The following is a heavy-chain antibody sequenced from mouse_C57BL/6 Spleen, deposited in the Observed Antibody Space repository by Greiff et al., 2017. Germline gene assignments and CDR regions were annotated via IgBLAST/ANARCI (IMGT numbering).Heavy chain of an antibody. CDR2: IYPGDGYT. CDR3: AREGIEGYYDMGY. Sequence: VQLQQPGPELVKPGASVKISCKASGYAFSSSWMNWVKQRPGKGLEWIGRIYPGDGYTNYNGKFKGKATLTAAKSSSTAYMQLSRLTSEDSAVYFCAREGIEGYYDMGYWGQGTSVTVSS. CDR1: GYAFSSSW. V-gene: IGHV1-82*01. J-gene: IGHJ4*01.